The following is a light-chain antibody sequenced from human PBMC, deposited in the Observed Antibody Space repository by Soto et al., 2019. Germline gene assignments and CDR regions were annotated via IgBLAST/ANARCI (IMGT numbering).Light chain of an antibody. CDR2: KAS. Sequence: DVQITQAPSTLSASVGDRVAITCRPSQSISSLLAWYQQKPGKAPKLLIYKASTLESGVPSNFSGSGSGTEFTLTISSLQPEDFATYYCQQYNSYPLTFGQGTKVDIK. V-gene: IGKV1-5*03. CDR3: QQYNSYPLT. J-gene: IGKJ1*01. CDR1: QSISSL.